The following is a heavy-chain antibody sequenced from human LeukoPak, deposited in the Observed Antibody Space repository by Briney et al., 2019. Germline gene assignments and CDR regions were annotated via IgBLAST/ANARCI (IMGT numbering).Heavy chain of an antibody. CDR1: GYSFTSYW. Sequence: GESLKISCKGSGYSFTSYWIGWVRQMPGKGLEWMGIIYPGDSDTRYSPSFQGQVTISADKSISTAYLQWSSLKASDTAMYYCARQDYDFWSGYYRHFDYWGQGTLVTVSS. J-gene: IGHJ4*02. CDR3: ARQDYDFWSGYYRHFDY. CDR2: IYPGDSDT. D-gene: IGHD3-3*01. V-gene: IGHV5-51*01.